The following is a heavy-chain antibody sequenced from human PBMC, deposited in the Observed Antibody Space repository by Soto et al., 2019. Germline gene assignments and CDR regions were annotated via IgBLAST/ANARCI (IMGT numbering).Heavy chain of an antibody. CDR1: GGSISSSSYY. CDR3: ASQRMVVIKNCFDP. J-gene: IGHJ5*02. V-gene: IGHV4-39*01. Sequence: QLQLQESGPGLVKPSETLSLTCTVSGGSISSSSYYWGWIRQPPGKGLEWIGSIYYRGSTYYNPAPKSRVTIAADKSRNQFFVKMSSVTAAYTAVSYCASQRMVVIKNCFDPWGKGTLVTFSS. CDR2: IYYRGST. D-gene: IGHD3-16*02.